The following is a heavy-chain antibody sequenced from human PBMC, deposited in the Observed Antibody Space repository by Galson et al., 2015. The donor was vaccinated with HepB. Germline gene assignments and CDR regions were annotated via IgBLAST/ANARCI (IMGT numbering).Heavy chain of an antibody. D-gene: IGHD3-10*01. CDR1: GFTFSSYA. CDR3: AKEWNFVRFGELLLLLDY. V-gene: IGHV3-30*04. J-gene: IGHJ4*02. Sequence: SLRLSCAASGFTFSSYAMHWVRQAPGKGLEWVAVISYDGSNKYYADSVKGRFTISRDNSKNTLYLQMNSLRAEDTAVYYCAKEWNFVRFGELLLLLDYWGQGTLVTVSS. CDR2: ISYDGSNK.